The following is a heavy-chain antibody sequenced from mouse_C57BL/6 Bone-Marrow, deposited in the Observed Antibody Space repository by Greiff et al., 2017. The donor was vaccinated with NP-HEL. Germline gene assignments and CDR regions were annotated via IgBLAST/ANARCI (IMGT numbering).Heavy chain of an antibody. CDR2: IDPSDSYT. CDR3: AWGSSIAY. V-gene: IGHV1-50*01. CDR1: GYTFTSYW. D-gene: IGHD1-1*01. Sequence: VQLQQSGAELVKPGASVKLSCKASGYTFTSYWMQWVKQRPGQGLEWIGEIDPSDSYTNYNQKFKGKATLTVDTSSSTAYMQLSSLTSEDSAVYYCAWGSSIAYWGQGTLVTVSA. J-gene: IGHJ3*01.